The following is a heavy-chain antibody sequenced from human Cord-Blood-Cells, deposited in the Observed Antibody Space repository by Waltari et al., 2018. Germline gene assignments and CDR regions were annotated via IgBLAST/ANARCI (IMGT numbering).Heavy chain of an antibody. CDR3: ARTPAARVFDY. CDR1: GYTFTSYA. Sequence: QVQLVQSGAEVKKPGASVKVSCKASGYTFTSYAMHWVRQAPGQRLEWMGWINACNGNTKYSQKFQGRVTITRDTSASTAYMELSSLRSEDTAVYYCARTPAARVFDYWGQGTLVTVSS. V-gene: IGHV1-3*01. D-gene: IGHD2-2*01. CDR2: INACNGNT. J-gene: IGHJ4*02.